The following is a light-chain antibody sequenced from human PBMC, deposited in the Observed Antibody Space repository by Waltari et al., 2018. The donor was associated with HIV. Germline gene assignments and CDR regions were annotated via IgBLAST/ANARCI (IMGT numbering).Light chain of an antibody. CDR1: QGFVSN. CDR3: QQYNIRPRGNT. CDR2: GAA. J-gene: IGKJ2*01. Sequence: DIVMTQSPAILSVSPGERVTLSCRASQGFVSNLAWYQQKVGQAPRLLIYGAATRAAEIPVRFSGSGSGTDFTLTIDSLQSEDFATYYCQQYNIRPRGNTFGQGTKLQIK. V-gene: IGKV3-15*01.